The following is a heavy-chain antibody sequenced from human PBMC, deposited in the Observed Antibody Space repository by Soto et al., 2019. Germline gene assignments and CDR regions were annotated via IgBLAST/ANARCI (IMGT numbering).Heavy chain of an antibody. Sequence: EVQLVESGGGLVKPGGSLRLSCAASGFTFSTYAMSWVRQAPGKGLEWVSAISDSGGTAFHADPVKGRFTISRENSKSTLYLQMSGLRAEDTAVYYCAKDGCSSTSCYHFDSWGQGTLVTVSS. CDR3: AKDGCSSTSCYHFDS. J-gene: IGHJ4*02. D-gene: IGHD2-2*01. CDR1: GFTFSTYA. CDR2: ISDSGGTA. V-gene: IGHV3-23*04.